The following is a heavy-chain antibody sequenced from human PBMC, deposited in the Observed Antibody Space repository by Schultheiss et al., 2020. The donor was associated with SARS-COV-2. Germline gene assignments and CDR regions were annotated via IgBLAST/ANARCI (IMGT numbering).Heavy chain of an antibody. J-gene: IGHJ6*03. CDR3: ARVTSQWATTGVSYYYYYYMDV. D-gene: IGHD6-19*01. CDR1: GGSISSGGYY. Sequence: SETLSLTCTVSGGSISSGGYYWSWIRQPPGKGLEWIGSIYYSGSTYYNPSLKSRVTISVDTSKNQFSLKLSSVTAADTAVYYCARVTSQWATTGVSYYYYYYMDVWGKGTTVTVSS. CDR2: IYYSGST. V-gene: IGHV4-39*07.